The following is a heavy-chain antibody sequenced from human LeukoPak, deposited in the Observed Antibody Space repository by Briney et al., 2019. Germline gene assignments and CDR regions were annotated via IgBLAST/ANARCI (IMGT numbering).Heavy chain of an antibody. J-gene: IGHJ4*02. D-gene: IGHD3-22*01. CDR3: ARPKYYYDSSGYYPLDY. Sequence: GASVKVSCKASGYTFTSYYMHWVRQAPGQGLEWMGIINPSSGSTSYAQKFQGRVTMTRDTSTSTVYMELSSLRSEDTAVYYCARPKYYYDSSGYYPLDYWGQGTLVTVSS. V-gene: IGHV1-46*01. CDR2: INPSSGST. CDR1: GYTFTSYY.